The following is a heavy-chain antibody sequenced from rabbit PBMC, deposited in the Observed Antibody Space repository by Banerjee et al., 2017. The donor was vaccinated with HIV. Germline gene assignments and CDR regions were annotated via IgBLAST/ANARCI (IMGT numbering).Heavy chain of an antibody. CDR2: IYGGDGTT. D-gene: IGHD1-1*01. J-gene: IGHJ4*01. CDR1: GIDFSSYYY. V-gene: IGHV1S45*01. Sequence: QEQLEESGGGLVQPGGSLTLTCKASGIDFSSYYYMCWVRQAPGKGLEWIACIYGGDGTTYYASWAKGRFTISRTSSTTVTLQMTSLTAADTATYFCARDLAAVIGWNFGLWGQGTLVTVS. CDR3: ARDLAAVIGWNFGL.